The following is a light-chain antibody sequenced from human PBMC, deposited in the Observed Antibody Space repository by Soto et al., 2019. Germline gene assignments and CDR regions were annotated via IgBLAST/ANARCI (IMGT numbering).Light chain of an antibody. CDR2: DAS. CDR1: QSIATW. V-gene: IGKV1-5*01. Sequence: DIQMTQSPSTLSASVGDRVIITCRASQSIATWLAWYQQKPGKAPKLLIYDASSLESGVPSRFSGSGSGTEFTLTISSLQPDDFATYYCQHYNSYSEAFGQGTKVDIK. CDR3: QHYNSYSEA. J-gene: IGKJ1*01.